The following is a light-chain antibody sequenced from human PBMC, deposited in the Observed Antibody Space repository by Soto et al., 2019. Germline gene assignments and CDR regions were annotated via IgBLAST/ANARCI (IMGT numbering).Light chain of an antibody. Sequence: EIVMTQSPATLSVSPGERATLSCRASQSVDINLAWYQRKPGQAPRLLIYGASTRATGLPARFSGSGSGTEFTLTISSLQSEDFAVYYCQQYHNWYTFGQGTKL. V-gene: IGKV3-15*01. J-gene: IGKJ2*01. CDR2: GAS. CDR3: QQYHNWYT. CDR1: QSVDIN.